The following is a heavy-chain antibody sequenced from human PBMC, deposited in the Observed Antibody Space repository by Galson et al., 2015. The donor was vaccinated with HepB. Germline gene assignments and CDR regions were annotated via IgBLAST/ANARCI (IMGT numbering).Heavy chain of an antibody. CDR3: ARERSSGYYRYFDY. Sequence: SLRLSCAASGFTFSNYWMSWVRQTPGKGLEWVANIKQGGSEKYYVDSVKGRFTISRDNVKNSLYLQMNSLRAEDTALYYCARERSSGYYRYFDYWGQGTLVTVS. CDR2: IKQGGSEK. D-gene: IGHD3-22*01. J-gene: IGHJ4*02. CDR1: GFTFSNYW. V-gene: IGHV3-7*03.